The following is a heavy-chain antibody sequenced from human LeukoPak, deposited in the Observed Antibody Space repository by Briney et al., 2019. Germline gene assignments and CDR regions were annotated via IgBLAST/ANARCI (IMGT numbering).Heavy chain of an antibody. V-gene: IGHV7-4-1*02. CDR3: ARGYTKDMTSVTHFDY. Sequence: ASVKVSCKASGYTFTSYTMNWVRQAPGQGLEWMGWISTNTGNPTYAQGFTGRFVFSLETSVSTAYLQISSLNAGDTAVYYCARGYTKDMTSVTHFDYWGQGTLVTVSS. D-gene: IGHD4-17*01. CDR1: GYTFTSYT. CDR2: ISTNTGNP. J-gene: IGHJ4*02.